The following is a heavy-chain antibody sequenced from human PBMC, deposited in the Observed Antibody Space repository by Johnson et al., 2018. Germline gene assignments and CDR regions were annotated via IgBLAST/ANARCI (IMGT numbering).Heavy chain of an antibody. CDR2: ISSSSSTI. CDR1: GFTFSSYS. D-gene: IGHD3-22*01. Sequence: EVQLVESGGGLVQPGGSLRLSCAASGFTFSSYSMNWVRQAPGKGLEWVSYISSSSSTIYYADSVKGRFTISGDNAKNSLYLQMNSRRAGDTGVYYCARDLHDSSGYYSDALDILGQGTMVTVSS. J-gene: IGHJ3*02. CDR3: ARDLHDSSGYYSDALDI. V-gene: IGHV3-48*01.